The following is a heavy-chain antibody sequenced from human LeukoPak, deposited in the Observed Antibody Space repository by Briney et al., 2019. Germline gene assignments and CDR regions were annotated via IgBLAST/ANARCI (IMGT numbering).Heavy chain of an antibody. V-gene: IGHV4-59*08. CDR3: ARTWHYDSSDYFPFDN. Sequence: SETLSLTCTVSGGSIIGYDWSWIRQPPGKGLEWIGYIPYTGSTKFSPSLKSRLAMSVDTSSNQFSLHLSSVTAADTAVYYCARTWHYDSSDYFPFDNWGQGTLVTVSS. CDR2: IPYTGST. D-gene: IGHD3-22*01. J-gene: IGHJ4*02. CDR1: GGSIIGYD.